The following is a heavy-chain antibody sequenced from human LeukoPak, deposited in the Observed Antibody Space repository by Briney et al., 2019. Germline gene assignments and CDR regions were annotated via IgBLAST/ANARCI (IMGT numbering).Heavy chain of an antibody. D-gene: IGHD6-19*01. V-gene: IGHV3-21*01. CDR1: GFTFGGSA. Sequence: GGSLRLSCEASGFTFGGSAMSWVRQAPGKGLEWISDISGAGRETYYADSVKGRFTISRDNAKNSLYLQMNSLRAEDTSMYYCAREGSGRYVGTGAQSWGRGTLVTVSS. J-gene: IGHJ5*02. CDR3: AREGSGRYVGTGAQS. CDR2: ISGAGRET.